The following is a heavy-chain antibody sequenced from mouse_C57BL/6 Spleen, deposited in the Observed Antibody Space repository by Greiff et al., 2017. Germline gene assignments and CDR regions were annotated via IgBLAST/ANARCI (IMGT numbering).Heavy chain of an antibody. J-gene: IGHJ1*03. Sequence: EVKLVESGGGLVKPGGSLKLSCAASGFTFSSYAMSWVRQTPGKRLEWVATISDGGSYTYYPDNVKGRFNISRDNAKNNLYLQMSHLKSEDTAMYYCARAGVVAHWYFDVWGTGTTVTVSA. CDR2: ISDGGSYT. D-gene: IGHD1-1*01. CDR3: ARAGVVAHWYFDV. V-gene: IGHV5-4*03. CDR1: GFTFSSYA.